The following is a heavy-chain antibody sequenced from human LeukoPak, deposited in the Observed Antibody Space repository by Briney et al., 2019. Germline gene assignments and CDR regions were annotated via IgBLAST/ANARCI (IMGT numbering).Heavy chain of an antibody. CDR1: GYTFTSYG. CDR2: ISAYNGNT. Sequence: GASVKVSCKASGYTFTSYGISWVRQAPGQGLEWMGWISAYNGNTNYAQKLQGRVTMTTDTSTSTAYMALRSLRSDDTAVYYCARDRHGEYDILTGYYGTFDYWGQGTLVTVSS. V-gene: IGHV1-18*01. J-gene: IGHJ4*02. CDR3: ARDRHGEYDILTGYYGTFDY. D-gene: IGHD3-9*01.